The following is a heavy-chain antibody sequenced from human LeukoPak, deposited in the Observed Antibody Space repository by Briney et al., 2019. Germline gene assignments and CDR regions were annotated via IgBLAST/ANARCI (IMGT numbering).Heavy chain of an antibody. CDR1: GGSISSYY. V-gene: IGHV4-59*01. CDR2: IYYSGST. Sequence: SETLSLTCTVSGGSISSYYWSWIRQPPGKGLEWIGYIYYSGSTNYNPSLKSRVTISVDTSKNQFSLKLSSVTAAGTAVYYCARILRTTVVTRYDAFDIWGQGAMVTVSS. J-gene: IGHJ3*02. CDR3: ARILRTTVVTRYDAFDI. D-gene: IGHD4-23*01.